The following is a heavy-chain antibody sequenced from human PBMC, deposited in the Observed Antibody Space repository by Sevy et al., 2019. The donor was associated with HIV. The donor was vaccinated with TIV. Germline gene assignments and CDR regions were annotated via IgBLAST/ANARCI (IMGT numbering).Heavy chain of an antibody. V-gene: IGHV3-48*01. CDR3: ARAVRRGQLLSGMDV. Sequence: GGSLRLSCGVSGFTFSSYSMNWVRQAPGKGLEWVSYISSTSYTIYYADSMKGRFTISRDNAKNSVHLQMNSLRAEDTAVYYCARAVRRGQLLSGMDVWGQGTTVTVSS. CDR2: ISSTSYTI. D-gene: IGHD2-2*01. CDR1: GFTFSSYS. J-gene: IGHJ6*02.